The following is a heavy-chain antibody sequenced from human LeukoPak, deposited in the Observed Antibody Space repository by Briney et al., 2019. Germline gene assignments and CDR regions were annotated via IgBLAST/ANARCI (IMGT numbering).Heavy chain of an antibody. V-gene: IGHV4-34*01. D-gene: IGHD6-6*01. CDR2: INHSGST. CDR1: GGSFSGYY. CDR3: ARKKSSSIAARRGWFDP. Sequence: SETLSLTCAVYGGSFSGYYWSWIRQPPGKGLEWIGEINHSGSTNYNPSLKSRVTISVDTSKNQFSLKLSSVPAADTAVYYCARKKSSSIAARRGWFDPWGQGTLVTVPS. J-gene: IGHJ5*02.